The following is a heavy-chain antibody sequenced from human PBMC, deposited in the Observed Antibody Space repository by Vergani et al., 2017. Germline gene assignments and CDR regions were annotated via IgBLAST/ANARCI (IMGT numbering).Heavy chain of an antibody. CDR3: ARVNTETKGHLHYYYYMDV. D-gene: IGHD4-11*01. CDR1: GGSFTSYH. V-gene: IGHV4-34*01. Sequence: QVQLQQWGGGLLKPSETLSLTCVVNGGSFTSYHWTWIRQSPGEGLEWVGDIDHTGRPDYNPSLKSRLTMPVDKSRNHFSLKLKSVTATDTAIYFCARVNTETKGHLHYYYYMDVWGQGTAVTVS. CDR2: IDHTGRP. J-gene: IGHJ6*03.